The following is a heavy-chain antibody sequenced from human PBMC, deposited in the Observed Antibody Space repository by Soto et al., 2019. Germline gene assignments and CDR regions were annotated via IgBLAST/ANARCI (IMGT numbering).Heavy chain of an antibody. Sequence: PSETLSLTCTVSGGSIGPYYWNWIRQPAGKGLEWIGRIYPTGTTKYNPSLTSRVSISVDTSKNQLSLKLTSLTAADTAVYYCARDPGVARFDYWGQGALVTVSS. D-gene: IGHD2-15*01. J-gene: IGHJ4*02. V-gene: IGHV4-4*07. CDR3: ARDPGVARFDY. CDR2: IYPTGTT. CDR1: GGSIGPYY.